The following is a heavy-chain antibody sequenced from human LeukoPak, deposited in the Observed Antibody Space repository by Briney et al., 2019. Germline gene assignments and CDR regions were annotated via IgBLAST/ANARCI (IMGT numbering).Heavy chain of an antibody. CDR2: INHSGST. Sequence: SETLSLTCAVYGGSFSGYYWSWIRQPPGKGLEWIGEINHSGSTNYNPSVKSRVTISVDTSKNQFSLKLSSVTAADTAVYYCARLKIFGVVIGPKNYWFDPWGQGTLVTVSS. CDR1: GGSFSGYY. CDR3: ARLKIFGVVIGPKNYWFDP. V-gene: IGHV4-34*01. D-gene: IGHD3-3*01. J-gene: IGHJ5*02.